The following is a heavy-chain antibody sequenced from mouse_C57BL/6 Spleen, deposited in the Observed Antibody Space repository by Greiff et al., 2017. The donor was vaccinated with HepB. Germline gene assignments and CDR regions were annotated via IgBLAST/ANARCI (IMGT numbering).Heavy chain of an antibody. CDR3: ARWDYEYYFDY. V-gene: IGHV1-76*01. D-gene: IGHD1-1*01. Sequence: QVQLQQSGAELVRPGASVKLSCKASSYTFTDYYINWVKQRPGQGLEWIARIYPGSGNTYYNEKFKGKATLTAEKSSSTAYMQLSSLTSEDSAVYFCARWDYEYYFDYWGQGTTLTVSS. CDR2: IYPGSGNT. J-gene: IGHJ2*01. CDR1: SYTFTDYY.